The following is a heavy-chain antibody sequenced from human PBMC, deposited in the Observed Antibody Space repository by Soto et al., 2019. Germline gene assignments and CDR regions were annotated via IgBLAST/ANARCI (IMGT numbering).Heavy chain of an antibody. D-gene: IGHD3-22*01. CDR1: GGSISSGY. CDR2: IYYGDSI. Sequence: SETLSLTCSVSGGSISSGYWTWIRQPPGKGLEWIGYIYYGDSINYNPSLKSRVIISVDTAKNQFSLRLSSVSAADTAVYYCTGAYYDVSGYSLDPWGQGTSVTVS. CDR3: TGAYYDVSGYSLDP. J-gene: IGHJ5*02. V-gene: IGHV4-59*01.